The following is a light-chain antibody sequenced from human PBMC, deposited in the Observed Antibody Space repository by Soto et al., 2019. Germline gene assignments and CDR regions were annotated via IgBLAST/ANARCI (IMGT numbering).Light chain of an antibody. Sequence: QSVLTQPPSASGAPGQRVTISCSGSSSNLGSNPVNWFQQLPGTAPKLLIYSNIERPSGVPDRFSGSKSGTSASLAISGLQSEDEADYYCAAWDDSLDGRIYVFGTGTKVTVL. CDR3: AAWDDSLDGRIYV. CDR2: SNI. J-gene: IGLJ1*01. V-gene: IGLV1-44*01. CDR1: SSNLGSNP.